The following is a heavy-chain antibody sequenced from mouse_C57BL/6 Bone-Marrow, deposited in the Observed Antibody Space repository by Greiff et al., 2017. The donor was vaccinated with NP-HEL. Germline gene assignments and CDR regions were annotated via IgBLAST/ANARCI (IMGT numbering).Heavy chain of an antibody. CDR3: TTGWLLLAY. Sequence: EVKLQESGAELVRPGASVKLSCTASGFNIKDDYMHWVKQRPEQGLEWIGWIDPENGDTEYASKFQGKATITADTSSNTAYLQLSSLTSEDTAVYYCTTGWLLLAYWGQGTLVTVSA. V-gene: IGHV14-4*01. J-gene: IGHJ3*01. CDR1: GFNIKDDY. D-gene: IGHD2-3*01. CDR2: IDPENGDT.